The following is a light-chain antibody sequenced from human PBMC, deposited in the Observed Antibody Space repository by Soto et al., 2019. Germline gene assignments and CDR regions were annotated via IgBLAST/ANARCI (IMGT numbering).Light chain of an antibody. CDR2: GAS. J-gene: IGKJ1*01. CDR1: QSVSSN. V-gene: IGKV3-15*01. Sequence: EKVMKLSAATLSLSPEEKNNLSRMASQSVSSNFAWYQNKRGQAPRLLICGASTRATGFPARFSGSGSGTEFTLTISSLQSEDFAVYCCQQCNIWPRTFGQGTKVDIK. CDR3: QQCNIWPRT.